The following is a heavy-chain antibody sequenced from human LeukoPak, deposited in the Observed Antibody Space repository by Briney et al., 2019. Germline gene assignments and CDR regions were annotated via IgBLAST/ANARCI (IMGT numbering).Heavy chain of an antibody. V-gene: IGHV1-8*01. Sequence: GASVKVSCKASGYTFNNYDINWVRQAPRQGLEWMGWMNPNSGNTGYAQKFQGRFTLTRETFISTAYMELSSLRSDDTAVYYCVRAMAPLDTFNYQYAMDVWGQGTMVTVSS. J-gene: IGHJ6*02. D-gene: IGHD5-24*01. CDR2: MNPNSGNT. CDR3: VRAMAPLDTFNYQYAMDV. CDR1: GYTFNNYD.